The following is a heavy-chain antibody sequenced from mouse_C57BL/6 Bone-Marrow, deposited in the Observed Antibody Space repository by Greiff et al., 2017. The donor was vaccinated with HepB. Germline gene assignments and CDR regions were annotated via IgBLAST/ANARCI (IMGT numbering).Heavy chain of an antibody. V-gene: IGHV1-55*01. J-gene: IGHJ3*01. D-gene: IGHD1-1*01. CDR1: GYTFTSYW. CDR2: IYPGSGST. Sequence: QVQLQQSGAELVKPGASVKMSCKASGYTFTSYWITWVKQRPGQGLEWIGDIYPGSGSTNYNEKFKSKATLTVDTSSSTAYMQLSSLTSEDSAVYYCARWVTTVVDWFAYWGQGTLVTVSA. CDR3: ARWVTTVVDWFAY.